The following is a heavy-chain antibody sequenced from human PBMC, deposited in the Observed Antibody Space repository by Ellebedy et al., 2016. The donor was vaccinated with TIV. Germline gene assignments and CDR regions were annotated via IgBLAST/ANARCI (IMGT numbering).Heavy chain of an antibody. CDR3: AREGGDYTRFDY. J-gene: IGHJ4*02. V-gene: IGHV3-33*01. Sequence: PGGSLRLSCAASGFTFRNYDMHWVRQAPGKGLEWVAVIWFDGGNKYFADSVKGRFTISRDNSRNTLFLQMNSLRVEDTAVYYCAREGGDYTRFDYWGQGTLVTVSS. CDR2: IWFDGGNK. D-gene: IGHD4-17*01. CDR1: GFTFRNYD.